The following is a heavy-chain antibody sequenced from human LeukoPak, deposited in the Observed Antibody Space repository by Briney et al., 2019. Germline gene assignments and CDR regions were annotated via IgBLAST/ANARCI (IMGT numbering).Heavy chain of an antibody. Sequence: PGGSLRLSCAASGFTFSSYGMHWVRQAPGKGLEWVAFIRYDGSNKYYADSVKGRFTISRDNSKNTLYLQMNSLRAEDTAVYYCANALLLGGRSYYYMDVWGKGTTVTISS. D-gene: IGHD2-15*01. CDR2: IRYDGSNK. J-gene: IGHJ6*03. CDR3: ANALLLGGRSYYYMDV. V-gene: IGHV3-30*02. CDR1: GFTFSSYG.